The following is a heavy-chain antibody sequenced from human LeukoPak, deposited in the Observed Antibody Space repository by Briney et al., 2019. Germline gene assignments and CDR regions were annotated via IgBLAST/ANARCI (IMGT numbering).Heavy chain of an antibody. Sequence: ASVKVSCKASGYTFTGYYMHWVRQAPGQGLEWMGWINPNSGGTNYAQKFQGWVTMTRDTSISTAYMELSRLRSGDTAVYYCARDGRYSGPSYYYYGMDVWGQGTTVTVSS. D-gene: IGHD3-9*01. V-gene: IGHV1-2*04. CDR1: GYTFTGYY. J-gene: IGHJ6*02. CDR2: INPNSGGT. CDR3: ARDGRYSGPSYYYYGMDV.